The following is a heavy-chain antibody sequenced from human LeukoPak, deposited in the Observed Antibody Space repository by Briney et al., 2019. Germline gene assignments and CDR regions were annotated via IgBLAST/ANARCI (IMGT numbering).Heavy chain of an antibody. CDR1: GFTVSDAW. V-gene: IGHV3-15*05. CDR2: IKSKTDGGTT. CDR3: TTDEDYYDSSGYYYPHDY. J-gene: IGHJ4*02. Sequence: PGGSLRLSCVASGFTVSDAWMSWVRQAPGKGLEWVGRIKSKTDGGTTEFAASVKDRFIILRDDSKNTVFLQLNSLKIEDTAVYYCTTDEDYYDSSGYYYPHDYWGQGTLVAVSS. D-gene: IGHD3-22*01.